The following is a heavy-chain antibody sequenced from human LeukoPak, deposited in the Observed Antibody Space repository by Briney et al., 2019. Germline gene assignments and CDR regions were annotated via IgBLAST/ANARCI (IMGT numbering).Heavy chain of an antibody. CDR1: GFTFSSYA. D-gene: IGHD2-2*02. V-gene: IGHV3-30*04. Sequence: GGSLRLSCVASGFTFSSYAMHWVRQAPGKGLEWVAVISYDGSNKYYADSVKGRFTISRDNSKNTLYLQMNSLRAEDTAVYYCARDGSPYCSSTSCYILDYWGQGTLVTVSS. J-gene: IGHJ4*02. CDR3: ARDGSPYCSSTSCYILDY. CDR2: ISYDGSNK.